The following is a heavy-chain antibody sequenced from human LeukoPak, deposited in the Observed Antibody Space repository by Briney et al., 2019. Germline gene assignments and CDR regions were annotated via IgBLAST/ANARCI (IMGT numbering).Heavy chain of an antibody. D-gene: IGHD3-10*01. CDR2: IYHSGST. CDR1: GGSISSSNW. Sequence: PSETLSLTCAVSGGSISSSNWWSWVRQPPGKGLEWIGEIYHSGSTNYNPSLKSRVTISVDKSKNQFSLKLSSVTAADTAVYYCARSHMVRGVLSDFDYWGQGTLVTVSS. V-gene: IGHV4-4*02. CDR3: ARSHMVRGVLSDFDY. J-gene: IGHJ4*02.